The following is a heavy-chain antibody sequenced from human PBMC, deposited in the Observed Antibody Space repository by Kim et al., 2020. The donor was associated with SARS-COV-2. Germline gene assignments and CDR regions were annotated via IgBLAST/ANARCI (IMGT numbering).Heavy chain of an antibody. V-gene: IGHV7-4-1*02. CDR1: GYTFTSYA. D-gene: IGHD3-22*01. CDR3: ARDFDSSGRIIASYYYYYMDV. Sequence: ASVKVSCKASGYTFTSYAMNWVRRAPGQGLEWMGWINTNTGNPTYAQGFTGRFVFSLDTSVSTAYLQISSLKAEDTAVYYCARDFDSSGRIIASYYYYYMDVWGKGTTVTVSS. CDR2: INTNTGNP. J-gene: IGHJ6*03.